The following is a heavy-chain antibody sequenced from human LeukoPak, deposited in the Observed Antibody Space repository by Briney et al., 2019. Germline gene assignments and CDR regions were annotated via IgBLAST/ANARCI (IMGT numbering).Heavy chain of an antibody. J-gene: IGHJ4*02. V-gene: IGHV1-2*02. Sequence: ASVKVSCKASGYTFTGYYIYWVRQAPGQGLEWMGWINPNSDDTSYAQKFQGRVTMTRDTSDSTAYMELSRLRSDDTAVYYCARQDANLDYWGQGTLVTVSS. CDR2: INPNSDDT. D-gene: IGHD4/OR15-4a*01. CDR1: GYTFTGYY. CDR3: ARQDANLDY.